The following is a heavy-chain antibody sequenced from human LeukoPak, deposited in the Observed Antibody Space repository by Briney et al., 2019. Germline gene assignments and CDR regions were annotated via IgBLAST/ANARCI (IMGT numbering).Heavy chain of an antibody. D-gene: IGHD2-21*02. Sequence: SSETLSLTCTVSGGSISPDYWGWIRQPPGKGLEWIAYVYYTGTTNFNPSLKSRFSISVDTSKNQFSLRLTSVTAADTAVYYCARHFLCADDCYSLRPFDMWGQGTMVTVSS. CDR1: GGSISPDY. CDR2: VYYTGTT. V-gene: IGHV4-59*08. J-gene: IGHJ3*02. CDR3: ARHFLCADDCYSLRPFDM.